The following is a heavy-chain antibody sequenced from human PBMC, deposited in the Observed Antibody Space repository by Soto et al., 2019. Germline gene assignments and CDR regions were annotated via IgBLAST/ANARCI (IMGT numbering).Heavy chain of an antibody. J-gene: IGHJ4*02. CDR1: GFTCSSYA. D-gene: IGHD3-22*01. CDR3: ARDEIGVGFDY. V-gene: IGHV3-30-3*01. CDR2: ISYDGSNK. Sequence: QVQLVESGGGVVQPGRSLRLSCAASGFTCSSYAIHGVRQAPGKGLEWVAVISYDGSNKYYADSVKGRFTISRDNSKNTLYLQMNSLRAEDTAVYYCARDEIGVGFDYWGQGTLVTVSS.